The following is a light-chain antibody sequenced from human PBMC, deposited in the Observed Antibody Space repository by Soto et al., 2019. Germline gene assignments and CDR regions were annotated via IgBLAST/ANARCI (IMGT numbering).Light chain of an antibody. CDR1: QSVTSTY. CDR2: GAS. V-gene: IGKV3-20*01. Sequence: EIVLTQSPGTLSLSPGERATLSCRASQSVTSTYLAWYQQKPGQPPRLHIYGASNRATGIPDRFSGSGSGTDFTLIISRLEPEDFTVYYCQQYHSLPTTFGPGTKVDI. J-gene: IGKJ3*01. CDR3: QQYHSLPTT.